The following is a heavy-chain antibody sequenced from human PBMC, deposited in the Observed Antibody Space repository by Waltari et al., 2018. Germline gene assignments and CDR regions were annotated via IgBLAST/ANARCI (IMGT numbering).Heavy chain of an antibody. V-gene: IGHV3-7*01. CDR2: IKPNGSET. CDR3: STGAVH. CDR1: NINW. J-gene: IGHJ4*02. Sequence: NINWMAWPRQAPGKGLEWVAHIKPNGSETYYVDSVKGRSSISRDNGKNALYLQMNNLSVDDTAVYYCSTGAVHWGQGTLVTVSS.